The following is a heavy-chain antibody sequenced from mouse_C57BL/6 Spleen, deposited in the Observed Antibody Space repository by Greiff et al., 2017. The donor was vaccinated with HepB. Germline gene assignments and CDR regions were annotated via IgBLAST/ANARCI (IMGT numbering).Heavy chain of an antibody. J-gene: IGHJ4*01. CDR2: IYPGDGDT. Sequence: VQLKESGAELVKPGASVKISCKASGYAFSSYWMNWVKQRPGKGLEWIGQIYPGDGDTNYNGKFKGKATLTADKSSSTAYMQLSSLTSEDSAVYFCARGGIYDGYRYAMDYWGQGTSVTVSS. V-gene: IGHV1-80*01. D-gene: IGHD2-3*01. CDR3: ARGGIYDGYRYAMDY. CDR1: GYAFSSYW.